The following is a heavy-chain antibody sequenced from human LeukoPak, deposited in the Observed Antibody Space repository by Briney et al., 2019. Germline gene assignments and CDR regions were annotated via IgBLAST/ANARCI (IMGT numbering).Heavy chain of an antibody. CDR2: IYPSDSDT. V-gene: IGHV5-51*01. CDR3: ARDNPYQGTIFGVVITGAFDI. J-gene: IGHJ3*02. CDR1: GYNFISYW. Sequence: GESPKISCKGSGYNFISYWIAWVRPMPGKGLEWMGIIYPSDSDTRYSPSFRGQVTISVDKSISTAYLQWSSLKASDTAMYYCARDNPYQGTIFGVVITGAFDIWGQGTMVTVSS. D-gene: IGHD3-3*01.